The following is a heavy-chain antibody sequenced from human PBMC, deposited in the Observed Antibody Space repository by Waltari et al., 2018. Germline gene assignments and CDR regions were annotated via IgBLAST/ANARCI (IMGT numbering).Heavy chain of an antibody. D-gene: IGHD6-13*01. Sequence: QVQLQQWGAGLLKPSETLSLTCAVYGGSFSGYYWSWIRQPPGKGLEWIGEINHSGSTNDNPSLKSRVTISVDTSKNQFSLKLSSVTAADTAVYYCARGRIAAAGVIDYWGQGTLVTVSS. CDR1: GGSFSGYY. CDR2: INHSGST. J-gene: IGHJ4*02. V-gene: IGHV4-34*01. CDR3: ARGRIAAAGVIDY.